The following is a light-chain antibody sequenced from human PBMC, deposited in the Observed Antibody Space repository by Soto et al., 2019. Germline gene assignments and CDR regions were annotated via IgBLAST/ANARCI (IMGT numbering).Light chain of an antibody. CDR1: QGIAKD. CDR3: LQNYYSFRT. J-gene: IGKJ1*01. CDR2: GAS. Sequence: AIQLTQSPSSLSASVGDRVTITCRAGQGIAKDLGWYQQKPGKAPRLLIFGASFLQSGVPSRFSGSGSGTDFTLTINGLQPEDFATYYCLQNYYSFRTFGQGTKVEI. V-gene: IGKV1-6*01.